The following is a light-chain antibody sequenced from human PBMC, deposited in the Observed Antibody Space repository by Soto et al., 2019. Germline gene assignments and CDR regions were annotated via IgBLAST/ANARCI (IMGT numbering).Light chain of an antibody. V-gene: IGKV3D-20*02. J-gene: IGKJ5*01. CDR3: QQRSNWPTIT. Sequence: DIVLTQSPGTLPSSPGERATLSCRASQTVTSNYLAWYQQKPGQAPRLLFYGASNRANGIPDRFSGSGSGTDLTLTISSLEPEDFAVYYCQQRSNWPTITFGQGTRLEIK. CDR2: GAS. CDR1: QTVTSNY.